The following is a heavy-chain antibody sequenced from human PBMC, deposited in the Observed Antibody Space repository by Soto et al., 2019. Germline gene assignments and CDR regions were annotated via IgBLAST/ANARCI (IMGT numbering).Heavy chain of an antibody. V-gene: IGHV1-8*01. Sequence: QDQLVQSGAEVKKHGAPVKVSYKASGYTFSNYNINWVRQASGQGLEWMGWMNPDSGNTGYAEKFQGRVTMTRNSSISTAYMELSGLRSEDTAVYYCAREAASDPSFYYHYMDVWGKGTTVTVSS. CDR3: AREAASDPSFYYHYMDV. D-gene: IGHD3-10*01. CDR2: MNPDSGNT. J-gene: IGHJ6*03. CDR1: GYTFSNYN.